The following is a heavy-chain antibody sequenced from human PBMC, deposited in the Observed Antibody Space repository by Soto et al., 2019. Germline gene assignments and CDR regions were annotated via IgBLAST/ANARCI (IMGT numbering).Heavy chain of an antibody. CDR2: IYSGGST. J-gene: IGHJ6*02. CDR1: GFTVSSNY. Sequence: PGGSLRLSCAASGFTVSSNYMSWVRQAPGKGLEWVSVIYSGGSTYYADSVKGRFTISRDNSEKMVFLQMNSLRSDDTAIYYCAKDGPHFEVDVWGQGPRSPSP. V-gene: IGHV3-53*05. CDR3: AKDGPHFEVDV. D-gene: IGHD3-9*01.